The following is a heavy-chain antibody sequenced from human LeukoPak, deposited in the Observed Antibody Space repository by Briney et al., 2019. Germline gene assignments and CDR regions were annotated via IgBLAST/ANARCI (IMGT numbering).Heavy chain of an antibody. CDR2: IYYTGSS. J-gene: IGHJ4*02. V-gene: IGHV4-59*02. D-gene: IGHD4-23*01. CDR3: AMTTVGTGASDY. CDR1: GGSVSDYY. Sequence: SETLSLTCTVSGGSVSDYYWSWIRQSPGKGLEWIGYIYYTGSSSYNPSLRRRVTISADTSKNRFSLKLSSVTAADTAVYYCAMTTVGTGASDYWGQGTLVTVSS.